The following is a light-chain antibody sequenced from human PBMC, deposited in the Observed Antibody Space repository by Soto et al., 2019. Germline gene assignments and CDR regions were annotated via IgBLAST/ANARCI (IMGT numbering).Light chain of an antibody. Sequence: TQSPSSLSASVGDRVTITCRASQGISNHLAWYQQKPGQAPRIIIFGASGRATGIPDRFSGSGSGTDFTLTISRLEPEDFAVYYCQQYGSLSWTFGQGTKVEIK. CDR1: QGISNH. V-gene: IGKV3-20*01. CDR3: QQYGSLSWT. J-gene: IGKJ1*01. CDR2: GAS.